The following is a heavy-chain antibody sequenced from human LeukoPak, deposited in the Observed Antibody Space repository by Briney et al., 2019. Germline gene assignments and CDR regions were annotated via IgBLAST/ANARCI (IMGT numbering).Heavy chain of an antibody. CDR1: GYTFTSYG. CDR3: AMIVVVPAAMARGAFDI. V-gene: IGHV1-18*01. D-gene: IGHD2-2*01. Sequence: ASVKVSCKASGYTFTSYGISWVRQAPGQGLEWMGWISAYNGNTNYAQKLQGRVTITTDTSTSTAYMELRSLRSDDTAVYYCAMIVVVPAAMARGAFDIWGQGTMVTVSS. CDR2: ISAYNGNT. J-gene: IGHJ3*02.